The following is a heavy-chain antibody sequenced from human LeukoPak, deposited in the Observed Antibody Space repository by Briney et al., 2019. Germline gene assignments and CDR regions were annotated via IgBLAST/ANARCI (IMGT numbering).Heavy chain of an antibody. D-gene: IGHD3-10*01. J-gene: IGHJ4*02. V-gene: IGHV1-18*01. CDR3: ARDWDGSGSEGFEGNDY. Sequence: ASVKVSCNASGYTFTSYGISWVRQAPGQGLEWMGWISAYNGNTNYAQKLQGRVTMTTDTSTSTAYMEQRSLRSDDTAVYYCARDWDGSGSEGFEGNDYWGQGTLVTVSS. CDR2: ISAYNGNT. CDR1: GYTFTSYG.